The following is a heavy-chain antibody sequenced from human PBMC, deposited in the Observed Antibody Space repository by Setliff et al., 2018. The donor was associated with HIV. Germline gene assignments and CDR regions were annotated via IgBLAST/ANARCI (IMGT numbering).Heavy chain of an antibody. CDR3: ARDLLLWPLTGNWFDP. D-gene: IGHD3-10*01. CDR1: GYSISSGYY. Sequence: PSETLSLTCTVSGYSISSGYYWGWIRQPPGKGLEWIGSIYHSGSTYYNPSLKSRVTISVDTSKNQFSPKLSSVTAADTAVYYCARDLLLWPLTGNWFDPWGQGTLVTVSS. CDR2: IYHSGST. V-gene: IGHV4-38-2*02. J-gene: IGHJ5*02.